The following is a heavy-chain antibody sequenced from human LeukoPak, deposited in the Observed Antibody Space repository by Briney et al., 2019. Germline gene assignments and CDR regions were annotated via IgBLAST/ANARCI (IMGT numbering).Heavy chain of an antibody. V-gene: IGHV3-23*01. CDR1: GFTFDNFA. J-gene: IGHJ4*02. Sequence: GGSLRLSCAPSGFTFDNFAMTWVRQAQGKGLEWVSEITGSGGSTYYADSVKGRFTISRDNSKNTLYLQMNSLRAEDTAIYYCARAYCGGDCYPASFDYWGQGTLVTVSS. CDR2: ITGSGGST. CDR3: ARAYCGGDCYPASFDY. D-gene: IGHD2-21*02.